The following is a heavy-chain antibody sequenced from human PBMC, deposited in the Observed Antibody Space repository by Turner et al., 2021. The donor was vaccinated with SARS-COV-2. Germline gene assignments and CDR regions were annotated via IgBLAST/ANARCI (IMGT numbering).Heavy chain of an antibody. Sequence: EVKLLESGGGLVQPGGSLRLSCAASGFTFSSYTMTWVRQAPGKGRQWVSAIRGSGSGTYYADSVKGRFTISRDNSKSTLYLQMSSLRAEDTAIYYCAKDVGVASLVGATADYWGQGTLVTVSS. J-gene: IGHJ4*01. V-gene: IGHV3-23*01. CDR3: AKDVGVASLVGATADY. D-gene: IGHD1-26*01. CDR2: IRGSGSGT. CDR1: GFTFSSYT.